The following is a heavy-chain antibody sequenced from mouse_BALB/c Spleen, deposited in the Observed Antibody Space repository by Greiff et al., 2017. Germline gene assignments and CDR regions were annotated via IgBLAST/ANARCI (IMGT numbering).Heavy chain of an antibody. CDR1: GYTFTSYW. D-gene: IGHD1-2*01. CDR2: INPSNGRT. J-gene: IGHJ3*01. V-gene: IGHV1S81*02. Sequence: QVQLQQPGAELVKPGASVKLSCKASGYTFTSYWMHWVKQRPGQGLEWIGEINPSNGRTNYNEKFKSKATLTVDKSSSTAYMQLSSLTSEDSAVYYCARSETATSWFAYWGQGTLVTVSA. CDR3: ARSETATSWFAY.